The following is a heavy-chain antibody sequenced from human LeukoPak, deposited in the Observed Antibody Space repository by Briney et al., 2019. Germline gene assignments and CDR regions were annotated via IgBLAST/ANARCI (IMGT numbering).Heavy chain of an antibody. CDR3: AKDGSSSGFDY. CDR1: GFTFSSYG. CDR2: VSYDGSNK. J-gene: IGHJ4*02. V-gene: IGHV3-30*18. D-gene: IGHD6-13*01. Sequence: GRSLRLSCAASGFTFSSYGMHWVRQAPGKGLEWVAVVSYDGSNKYYADSVKGRFTISRDNSKNTLYLQMNSLRAEDTAVYYCAKDGSSSGFDYWGQGTLVTVSS.